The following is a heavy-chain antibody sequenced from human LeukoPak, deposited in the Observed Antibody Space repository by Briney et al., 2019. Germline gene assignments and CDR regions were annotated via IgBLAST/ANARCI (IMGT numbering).Heavy chain of an antibody. Sequence: SETLSLTCTVSGGSISSYYWSWIRQPPGKGLEWIGYIYYSGSTNYNPSLKSRVTISVDTSKNQFSLKLSSVTAADTAVYYCARGVVVAANSAFDPWGQGTLVTVSS. CDR2: IYYSGST. CDR1: GGSISSYY. V-gene: IGHV4-59*01. CDR3: ARGVVVAANSAFDP. D-gene: IGHD2-15*01. J-gene: IGHJ5*02.